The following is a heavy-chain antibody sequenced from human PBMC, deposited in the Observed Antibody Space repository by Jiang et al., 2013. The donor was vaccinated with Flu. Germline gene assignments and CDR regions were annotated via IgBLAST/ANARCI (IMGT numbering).Heavy chain of an antibody. J-gene: IGHJ5*02. CDR1: GYTFTGYY. CDR2: INPNSGGT. V-gene: IGHV1-2*02. D-gene: IGHD3-10*01. CDR3: ARDYYGSRNWFDP. Sequence: SGAEVKKPGASVKVSCKASGYTFTGYYMHWVRQAPGQGLEWMGWINPNSGGTNYAQKFQGRVTMTRDTSISTAYMELSRLRSDDTAVYYCARDYYGSRNWFDPWGQGTLVTVSS.